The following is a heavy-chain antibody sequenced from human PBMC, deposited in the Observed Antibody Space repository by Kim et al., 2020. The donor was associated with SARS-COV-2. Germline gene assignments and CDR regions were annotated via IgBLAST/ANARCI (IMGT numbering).Heavy chain of an antibody. D-gene: IGHD6-13*01. CDR1: GFTFSSYG. Sequence: GGSLRLSCAASGFTFSSYGMHWVRQAPGKGLEWVAVIWYDGSNKYYADSVKGRFTISRDNSKNTLYLQMNSLRAEDTAVYYCARGLHSSSWLDFDYWGQGTLVTVSS. CDR2: IWYDGSNK. J-gene: IGHJ4*02. V-gene: IGHV3-33*01. CDR3: ARGLHSSSWLDFDY.